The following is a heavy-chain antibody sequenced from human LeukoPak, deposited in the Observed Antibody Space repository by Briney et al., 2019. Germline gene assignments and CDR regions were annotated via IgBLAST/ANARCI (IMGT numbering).Heavy chain of an antibody. V-gene: IGHV3-7*01. CDR3: ARAYYYDSSAFDY. J-gene: IGHJ4*02. CDR1: GFTFSSYW. Sequence: GGSLRLSCAASGFTFSSYWMSWVRQAPGKGLEWVANIKQDGSEKYYVDSVKGRFTISRDNAKNPLYLQMNSLRAEDTAVYYCARAYYYDSSAFDYWGQGTLVTVSS. D-gene: IGHD3-22*01. CDR2: IKQDGSEK.